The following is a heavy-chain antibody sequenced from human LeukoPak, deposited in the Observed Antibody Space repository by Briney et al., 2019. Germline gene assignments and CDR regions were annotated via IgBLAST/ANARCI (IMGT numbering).Heavy chain of an antibody. V-gene: IGHV3-21*01. CDR2: ISSSSSYI. CDR3: TRRDRSGSSGYLFDY. J-gene: IGHJ4*02. Sequence: GESLKISCVASGLTFSDAWMSWVRQAPGKGLEWVSSISSSSSYIYYADSVKGRFTISRGNAKNSLYLQMNSLRAEDTVVYYCTRRDRSGSSGYLFDYWGQGTLVTVSA. D-gene: IGHD3-22*01. CDR1: GLTFSDAW.